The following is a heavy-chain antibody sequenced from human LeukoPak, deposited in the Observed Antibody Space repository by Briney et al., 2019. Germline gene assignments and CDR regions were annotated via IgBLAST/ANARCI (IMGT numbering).Heavy chain of an antibody. CDR2: ISKGDAST. Sequence: PGGSLRLSCAASGFTFSSSAMTWVRQAPGKGLEWVSGISKGDASTYYAESVKGRFTISRDNSENTLYLQMNSLRAEDAAVYYCAKSAAYSTHWYNVEYFQQWGQGTLVTVSS. V-gene: IGHV3-23*01. J-gene: IGHJ1*01. CDR3: AKSAAYSTHWYNVEYFQQ. D-gene: IGHD6-13*01. CDR1: GFTFSSSA.